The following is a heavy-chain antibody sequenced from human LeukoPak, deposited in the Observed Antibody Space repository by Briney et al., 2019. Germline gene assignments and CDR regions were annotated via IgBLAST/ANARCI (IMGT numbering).Heavy chain of an antibody. CDR3: ARRGVAGNRVLENWFDP. J-gene: IGHJ5*02. Sequence: PSETLSLTCTVSIGPMSRPNYYWGWIRQPPGKGLEWIGNIYYSGSTYYNRSLKSRVTLSVDKSKNQFSLKLSSVTAADTAVYYCARRGVAGNRVLENWFDPWGQGTLVTVSS. V-gene: IGHV4-39*01. CDR1: IGPMSRPNYY. D-gene: IGHD6-19*01. CDR2: IYYSGST.